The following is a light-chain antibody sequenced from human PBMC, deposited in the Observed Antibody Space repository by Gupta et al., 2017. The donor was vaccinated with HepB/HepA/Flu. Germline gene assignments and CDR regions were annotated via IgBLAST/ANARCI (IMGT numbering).Light chain of an antibody. V-gene: IGKV2-28*01. CDR1: QSLLHSKGYNY. CDR2: LGS. J-gene: IGKJ4*01. CDR3: MQALQTLLT. Sequence: ISCRSSQSLLHSKGYNYLDWYLQKPGQSPQLLIYLGSNRASGVPDRFSGSGSGTDFTLKISRVEAEDVGVYYCMQALQTLLTFGGGTKVEIK.